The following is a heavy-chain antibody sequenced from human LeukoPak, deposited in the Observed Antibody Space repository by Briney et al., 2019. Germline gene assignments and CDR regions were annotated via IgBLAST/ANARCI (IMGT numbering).Heavy chain of an antibody. Sequence: SETLSLTCAVYGGSFSGYYWSWIRQPPGKGLEWIGEINHSGSTNYHPSLKSRVTISVDTSKNQFSLKLSSVTAADTAVYYCARERVAATPTFDYWGQGALVTVSS. V-gene: IGHV4-34*01. CDR1: GGSFSGYY. CDR2: INHSGST. D-gene: IGHD2-15*01. J-gene: IGHJ4*02. CDR3: ARERVAATPTFDY.